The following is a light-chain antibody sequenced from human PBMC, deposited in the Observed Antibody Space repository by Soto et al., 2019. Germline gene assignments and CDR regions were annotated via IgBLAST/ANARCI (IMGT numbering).Light chain of an antibody. V-gene: IGKV3-20*01. CDR3: QQYGSSLPYT. CDR1: QSVSSSY. Sequence: EIVLTQSPGTLSLSPGERATLSCRASQSVSSSYLAWYQQKPGQATRLLIYGASSRATGIPGGFSGSGSGTDFTLSISRLEPDDFSVYYCQQYGSSLPYTFGQGTKLEIK. J-gene: IGKJ2*01. CDR2: GAS.